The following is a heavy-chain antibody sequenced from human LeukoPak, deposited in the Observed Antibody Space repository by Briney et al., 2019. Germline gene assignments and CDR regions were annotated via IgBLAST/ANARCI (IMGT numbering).Heavy chain of an antibody. J-gene: IGHJ3*02. D-gene: IGHD2-2*01. CDR1: GYTFTGYY. V-gene: IGHV1-69*13. CDR2: IIPIFGTA. CDR3: ARVWGEYCSSTSCFDAFDI. Sequence: SVKVSCKASGYTFTGYYMHWVRQAPGQGLEWMGGIIPIFGTANYAQKFQGRVTITADESTSTAYMELSSLRSEDTAVYYCARVWGEYCSSTSCFDAFDIWGQGTMVTVSS.